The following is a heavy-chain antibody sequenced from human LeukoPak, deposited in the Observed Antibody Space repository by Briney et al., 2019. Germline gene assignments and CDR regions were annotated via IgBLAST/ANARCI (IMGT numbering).Heavy chain of an antibody. J-gene: IGHJ4*02. CDR2: INQDGSEA. CDR1: GFTFSSYW. CDR3: ARLGGQPAPYYFDY. V-gene: IGHV3-7*01. D-gene: IGHD3-16*01. Sequence: GGSLRLSCAASGFTFSSYWMSWVRHAPGKGLEWVANINQDGSEAYYVDSVKGRFTISRDNGKNSLYLQMNSLRAEDTAVYYCARLGGQPAPYYFDYWGQGTLVTVSS.